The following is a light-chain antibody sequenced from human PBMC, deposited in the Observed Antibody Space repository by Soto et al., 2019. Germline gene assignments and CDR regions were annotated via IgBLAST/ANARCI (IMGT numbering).Light chain of an antibody. V-gene: IGKV1-5*01. CDR1: QSVTTW. CDR3: QEYNSNLRT. CDR2: DAS. J-gene: IGKJ1*01. Sequence: DIQMTQSPSTLSASVGDRITITCRASQSVTTWLAWYQQKPGKVPKLLISDASILESGVPFRFSGTGSGTEFTLTISGLQPDDFATYYCQEYNSNLRTFGQGTKVDIK.